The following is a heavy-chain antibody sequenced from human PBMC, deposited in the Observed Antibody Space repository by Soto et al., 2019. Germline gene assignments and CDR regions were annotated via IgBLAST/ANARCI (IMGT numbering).Heavy chain of an antibody. V-gene: IGHV3-9*01. J-gene: IGHJ6*03. CDR1: GFTFDDYT. CDR2: VSWNSDSV. Sequence: GGSLRLSCAASGFTFDDYTMHWVRQAPGKGREWVSGVSWNSDSVGYADSVKGRFTISRDNAKNSLYLQMNSLRAEDTALYYCAKEGRDIVVVPDASGQIYYYYMDVWGKGTTVTVSS. D-gene: IGHD2-2*01. CDR3: AKEGRDIVVVPDASGQIYYYYMDV.